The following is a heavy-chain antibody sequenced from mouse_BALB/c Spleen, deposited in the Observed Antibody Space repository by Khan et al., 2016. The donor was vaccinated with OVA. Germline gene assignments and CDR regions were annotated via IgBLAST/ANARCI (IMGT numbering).Heavy chain of an antibody. CDR3: ARSGYGGFAY. V-gene: IGHV1-18*01. Sequence: EVQLQESGPELVKPGASMKLSCKASGYSFTDYTMNWVKQSHGKNLEWIGLINPYNCDINYNQKFKGKATLTVDKSSSTPYMELLSLTSEDSAVELCARSGYGGFAYWGQGTLVTVAA. CDR1: GYSFTDYT. J-gene: IGHJ3*01. CDR2: INPYNCDI. D-gene: IGHD2-14*01.